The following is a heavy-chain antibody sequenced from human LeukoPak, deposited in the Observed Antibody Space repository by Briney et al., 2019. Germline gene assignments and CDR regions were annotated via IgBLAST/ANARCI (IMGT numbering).Heavy chain of an antibody. V-gene: IGHV3-33*03. CDR3: TKYNNAHFDY. J-gene: IGHJ4*02. D-gene: IGHD1-14*01. CDR1: GFTFGGYG. CDR2: IAYDGSRA. Sequence: QTGGSLRLSCAGSGFTFGGYGMHWFRQTPGKGLEWVAVIAYDGSRAFYADSVKGRFTISRDNSKNTMSVQMDDLRAEDTAVYYCTKYNNAHFDYWGQGTLVTVP.